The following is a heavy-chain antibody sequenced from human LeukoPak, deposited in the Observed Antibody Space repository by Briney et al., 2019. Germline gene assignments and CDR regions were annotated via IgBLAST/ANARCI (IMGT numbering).Heavy chain of an antibody. CDR1: GGSISSYY. V-gene: IGHV4-59*01. D-gene: IGHD3-10*01. J-gene: IGHJ4*02. CDR2: IYYSGST. Sequence: SETLSLTCTVSGGSISSYYWSWIRQPPGKGLEWIRYIYYSGSTNYNPSLKSRVTISVDTSKNQFSLKLSSVTAADTAVYYCAREGSLVRGVLIDYWGQGTLVTVSS. CDR3: AREGSLVRGVLIDY.